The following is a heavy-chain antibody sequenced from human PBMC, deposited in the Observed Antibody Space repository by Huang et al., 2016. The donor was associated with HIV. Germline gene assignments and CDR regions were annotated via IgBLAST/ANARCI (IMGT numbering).Heavy chain of an antibody. D-gene: IGHD6-13*01. Sequence: QVQLQESGPGLVKPSETLSLTCTVSGGSISSYYWSWIRQPPGKGLEWIGYIHYSGSTTYTPALKSRVTTAVATSKNPFFLKLSSVTAADTAVYYCARGGPYSRDYYYYGMDVWGQGTTVTVSS. CDR3: ARGGPYSRDYYYYGMDV. CDR2: IHYSGST. CDR1: GGSISSYY. J-gene: IGHJ6*02. V-gene: IGHV4-59*01.